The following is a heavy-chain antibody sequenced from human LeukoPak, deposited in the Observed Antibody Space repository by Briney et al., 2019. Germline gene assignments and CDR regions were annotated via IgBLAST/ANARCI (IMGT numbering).Heavy chain of an antibody. CDR2: IYHSGTT. Sequence: SETQSLTCTVSGGSISSSRNYWGWIRQPPGKGLEWIASIYHSGTTYYNPSLKSRVTIFVHTSDNQFSLKLSSVTAADTAAYYCATGGGIAVAHAWGQGIVVTVSS. CDR1: GGSISSSRNY. V-gene: IGHV4-39*01. D-gene: IGHD6-19*01. CDR3: ATGGGIAVAHA. J-gene: IGHJ4*02.